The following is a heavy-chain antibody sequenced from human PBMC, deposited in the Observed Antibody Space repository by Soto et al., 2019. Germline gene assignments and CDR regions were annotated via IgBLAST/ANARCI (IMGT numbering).Heavy chain of an antibody. D-gene: IGHD1-7*01. CDR3: ARESTPTGTTLMYYFDY. Sequence: SVKVSCKASGGTFSSYAISWVRQAPGQGLEWMGGIIPIFGTANYAQKFQGRVTITADESTSTAYMELSSLRSEDTAVYYCARESTPTGTTLMYYFDYWGQGTLVTVSS. CDR1: GGTFSSYA. J-gene: IGHJ4*02. V-gene: IGHV1-69*13. CDR2: IIPIFGTA.